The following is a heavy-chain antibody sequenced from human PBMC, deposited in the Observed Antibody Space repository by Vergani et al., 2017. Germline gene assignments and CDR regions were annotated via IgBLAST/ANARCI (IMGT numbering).Heavy chain of an antibody. CDR1: GFTFSTYA. J-gene: IGHJ6*03. D-gene: IGHD3-16*01. CDR3: ARDKTKRAPAVMGTYYYYMDV. CDR2: ISSDGGST. V-gene: IGHV3-23*01. Sequence: EVQLLESGGGLVQPGGSLRLSCAASGFTFSTYAMTWVRQAPGKGLEWVSTISSDGGSTYYADSVKGRFTISRDNSKNTLYLEMESLRVEDTAVYFCARDKTKRAPAVMGTYYYYMDVWGKGTKGTVSS.